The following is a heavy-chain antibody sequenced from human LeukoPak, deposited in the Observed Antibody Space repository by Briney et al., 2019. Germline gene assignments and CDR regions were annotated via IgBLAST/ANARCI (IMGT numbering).Heavy chain of an antibody. V-gene: IGHV1-2*02. J-gene: IGHJ4*02. CDR3: ARSGAYGSGSYLSY. CDR2: INPNSGGR. Sequence: ASVKVSCKASGYTFTGYYMHWVRQAPGQGLEWMGRINPNSGGRNYAQKFQGRVTMTRDPSISTAYMELGRLRSDDTAVYYCARSGAYGSGSYLSYWGQGTLVTVSS. D-gene: IGHD3-10*01. CDR1: GYTFTGYY.